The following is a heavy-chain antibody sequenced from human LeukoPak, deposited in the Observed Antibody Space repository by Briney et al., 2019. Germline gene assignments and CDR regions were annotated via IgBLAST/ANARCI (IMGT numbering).Heavy chain of an antibody. D-gene: IGHD5-12*01. CDR3: ARRGYSGYRESYWFDP. V-gene: IGHV5-51*01. J-gene: IGHJ5*02. Sequence: GESLKISCKGSGYSFTSYWIGWVRQMPGKGLERMGIIYPGDSDTRYSPSFQGQVTISADKSISTAYLQWSSLKASDTAMYYCARRGYSGYRESYWFDPWGQGTLVTVSS. CDR1: GYSFTSYW. CDR2: IYPGDSDT.